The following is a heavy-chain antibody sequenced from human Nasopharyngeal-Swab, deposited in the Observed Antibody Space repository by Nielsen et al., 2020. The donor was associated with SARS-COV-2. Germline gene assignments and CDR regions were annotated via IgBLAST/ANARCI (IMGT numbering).Heavy chain of an antibody. Sequence: GGSLRLSCPASGFTFSSYAMSWVRQAPGKGLEWVSAISGSGGSTYYADSVKGRFTISRDNSKNTLYLQMNSLRAEHTAIYYCAKPTGPYYDFWSGYYSFDYWGQGTLVTVSS. D-gene: IGHD3-3*01. CDR1: GFTFSSYA. J-gene: IGHJ4*02. CDR2: ISGSGGST. V-gene: IGHV3-23*01. CDR3: AKPTGPYYDFWSGYYSFDY.